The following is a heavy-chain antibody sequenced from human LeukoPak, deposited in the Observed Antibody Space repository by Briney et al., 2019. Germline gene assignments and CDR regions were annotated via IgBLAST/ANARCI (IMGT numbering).Heavy chain of an antibody. D-gene: IGHD2-15*01. CDR3: ASPKPSGSGGSCYSDGHYYYYGMDV. CDR2: IYYSGST. Sequence: SETLSLTCTVSGGSISSYYWSWIRQPPGKGLEWIGYIYYSGSTNYNPSLKGRVTISVDTSTNQCSLKLSSVTAADTAVYYCASPKPSGSGGSCYSDGHYYYYGMDVWGEGTTVSVCS. J-gene: IGHJ6*04. V-gene: IGHV4-59*08. CDR1: GGSISSYY.